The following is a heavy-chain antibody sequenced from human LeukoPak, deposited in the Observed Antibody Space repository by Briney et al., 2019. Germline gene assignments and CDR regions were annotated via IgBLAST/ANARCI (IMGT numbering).Heavy chain of an antibody. Sequence: ATVKVSCKASGYSFTGYYMHWVRQAPGQGLEWMGWINPNTGGTNYAQKFQGRVTMTRDTSITTAYMELTWLGSDDTAVYYCARDRGRGYNYDSGDFDFWGQGTLVTVSS. D-gene: IGHD3-22*01. CDR2: INPNTGGT. J-gene: IGHJ4*02. CDR1: GYSFTGYY. V-gene: IGHV1-2*02. CDR3: ARDRGRGYNYDSGDFDF.